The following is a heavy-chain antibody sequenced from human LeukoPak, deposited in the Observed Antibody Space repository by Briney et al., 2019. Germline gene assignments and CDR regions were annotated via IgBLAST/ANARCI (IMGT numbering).Heavy chain of an antibody. CDR1: GFTFGDYA. Sequence: PGGSLRLSCTASGFTFGDYAVSWVRQAPGKGLEWVSFIRSETYGGTTEYAASVKGRFTISRDDSKGIAYLQMNSLKTEDTAVYYCTISGGYWGQGTLVTVSS. V-gene: IGHV3-49*04. CDR2: IRSETYGGTT. J-gene: IGHJ4*02. D-gene: IGHD2-15*01. CDR3: TISGGY.